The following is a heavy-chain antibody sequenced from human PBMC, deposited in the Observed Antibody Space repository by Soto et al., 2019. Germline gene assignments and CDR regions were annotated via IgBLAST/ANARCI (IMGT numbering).Heavy chain of an antibody. CDR2: IKSETNGGTT. V-gene: IGHV3-15*07. J-gene: IGHJ4*02. Sequence: PGGSRRLSCAASGFTFNNAWLNWVRQAPGKGLEWVGRIKSETNGGTTEYAAPVQGRFTISRDDSENTLYLQMDGLKTEDTAVYYCTTEPLGYCVGATCYAYFDYWGQGTLVTVAS. CDR1: GFTFNNAW. CDR3: TTEPLGYCVGATCYAYFDY. D-gene: IGHD2-2*01.